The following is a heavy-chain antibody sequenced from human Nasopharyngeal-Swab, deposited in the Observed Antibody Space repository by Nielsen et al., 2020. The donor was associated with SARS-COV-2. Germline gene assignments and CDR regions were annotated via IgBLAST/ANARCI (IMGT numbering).Heavy chain of an antibody. V-gene: IGHV4-39*01. D-gene: IGHD3-10*01. J-gene: IGHJ4*02. CDR2: IYYSGPT. Sequence: SETLSLTCTVSNGSISDSAFYWGWIRQPPGKGLEYIGSIYYSGPTYYSPSLRSRFTISVDTTMSQFSLQLKSVTAADTAVYYCARHLQVRTVPYYFDSWGQGTLVTVSS. CDR3: ARHLQVRTVPYYFDS. CDR1: NGSISDSAFY.